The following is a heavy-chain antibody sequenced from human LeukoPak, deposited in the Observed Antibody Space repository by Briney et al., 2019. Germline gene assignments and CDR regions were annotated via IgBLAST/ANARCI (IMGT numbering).Heavy chain of an antibody. V-gene: IGHV4-4*07. Sequence: PSETLSLTCTVSGGSISSYYWSWIRQPAGKGLEWLGHFYPTVSSNYNPSLKSRVTMSVDTSKNQFSLKMSSVTAADTAVYYCARDVSIFGPSFYFDFWGQGTLVAVSS. D-gene: IGHD3-3*01. CDR2: FYPTVSS. CDR3: ARDVSIFGPSFYFDF. J-gene: IGHJ4*02. CDR1: GGSISSYY.